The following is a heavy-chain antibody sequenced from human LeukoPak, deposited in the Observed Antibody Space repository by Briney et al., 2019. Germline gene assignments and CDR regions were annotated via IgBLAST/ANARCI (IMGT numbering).Heavy chain of an antibody. D-gene: IGHD2-15*01. J-gene: IGHJ4*02. CDR1: GFTFSNYA. CDR3: AREDGYCSGGNCYSYFDS. Sequence: GGSLRLSCAASGFTFSNYAMNWVRQAPGKGLERVSVITGSGGTTFYADSVKGRFTISRDNSKNTVFLQMNSLRAEDTAVYFCAREDGYCSGGNCYSYFDSWGQGTLVTVSS. CDR2: ITGSGGTT. V-gene: IGHV3-23*01.